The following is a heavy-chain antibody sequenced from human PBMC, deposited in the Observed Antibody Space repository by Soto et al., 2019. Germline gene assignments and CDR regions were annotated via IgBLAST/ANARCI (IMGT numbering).Heavy chain of an antibody. CDR3: ARVSGIYYFGMDV. CDR2: INHSGST. CDR1: GGSFSGYY. D-gene: IGHD3-10*01. Sequence: QVQLQQWGAGLLKPSATLALTCAVFGGSFSGYYWSWIRQPPGEGLEWIGEINHSGSTNYNPSLKSRVTISVDTSKNQFSLKLSSVTAADTAVYYCARVSGIYYFGMDVWGQGTTVTVSS. J-gene: IGHJ6*02. V-gene: IGHV4-34*01.